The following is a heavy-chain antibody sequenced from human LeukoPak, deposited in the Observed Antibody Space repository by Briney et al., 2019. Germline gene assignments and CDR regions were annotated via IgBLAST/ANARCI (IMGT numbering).Heavy chain of an antibody. CDR3: ASSIRHYYDSSGYYY. CDR1: GGSISSYY. CDR2: IYSSGST. J-gene: IGHJ4*02. Sequence: SETLSLTCTVSGGSISSYYWSWIRQPPGKGLEWIGYIYSSGSTNYNPSLKSRVTISVDTSKNQFSLKLSSVTAADTAVYYCASSIRHYYDSSGYYYWGQGTLVTVSS. D-gene: IGHD3-22*01. V-gene: IGHV4-59*12.